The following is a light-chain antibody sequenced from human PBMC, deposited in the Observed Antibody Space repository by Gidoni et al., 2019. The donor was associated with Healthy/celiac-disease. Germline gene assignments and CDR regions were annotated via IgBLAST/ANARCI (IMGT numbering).Light chain of an antibody. Sequence: SYVLTQPPSVSVAPGKTARITLGGNNIGSNSVHWYQQKPGYAPVLFVYDDSDRPSGIPERFSGSNSGNTATLTISRVEAGDEADYYCQVWDSSSYHVVFGGGTKLTVL. J-gene: IGLJ2*01. CDR2: DDS. CDR3: QVWDSSSYHVV. V-gene: IGLV3-21*03. CDR1: NIGSNS.